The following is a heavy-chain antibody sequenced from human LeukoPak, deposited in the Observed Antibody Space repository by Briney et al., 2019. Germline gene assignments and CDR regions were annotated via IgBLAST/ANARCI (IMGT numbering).Heavy chain of an antibody. CDR2: IKRDGSES. D-gene: IGHD6-19*01. J-gene: IGHJ4*02. Sequence: GGSLRLSCAASGFTFSSYWMTWVRQAPGKGLEWVANIKRDGSESYYMDSAKGRFTVSRDNAKNSLYLQMNSLRAEDSALYFCARRDSRGWYYFDHWGPGTLVTVSS. V-gene: IGHV3-7*01. CDR3: ARRDSRGWYYFDH. CDR1: GFTFSSYW.